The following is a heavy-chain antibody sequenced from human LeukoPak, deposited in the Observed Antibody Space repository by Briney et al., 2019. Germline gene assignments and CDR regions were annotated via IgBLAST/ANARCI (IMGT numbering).Heavy chain of an antibody. J-gene: IGHJ4*02. Sequence: SQTLSLTCTVSGGSISSGGYYWSWIRQHPGKGLEWIGYIYYSGSTYYNPSLKSRVTISVDTSKNQFSLKLSSVTAADTAVYYCARQVSGSFDYWGQGTLVTVSS. CDR2: IYYSGST. CDR3: ARQVSGSFDY. D-gene: IGHD3-22*01. V-gene: IGHV4-31*03. CDR1: GGSISSGGYY.